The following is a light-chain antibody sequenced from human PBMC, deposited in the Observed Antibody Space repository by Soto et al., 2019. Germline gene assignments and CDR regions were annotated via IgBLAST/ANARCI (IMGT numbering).Light chain of an antibody. V-gene: IGKV3-20*01. J-gene: IGKJ1*01. CDR3: QQYGTSPTT. CDR2: GAS. Sequence: EIVLTQSPDTLSLSPGERATLSCRASQSVSSYLAWYQQKPGQAPRLLIDGASSRATGIADRFSGSGSGTDFTLTISRLEPEDFAVYYCQQYGTSPTTFGQGTKVEIK. CDR1: QSVSSY.